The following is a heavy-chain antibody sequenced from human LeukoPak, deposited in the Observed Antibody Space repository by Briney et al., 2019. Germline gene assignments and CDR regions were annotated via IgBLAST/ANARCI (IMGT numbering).Heavy chain of an antibody. J-gene: IGHJ1*01. D-gene: IGHD3-10*01. Sequence: GGSLRLSCAASGFTFSNFWMHWVRQAPGKGLVWVSRINSDVSITGYADSVKGRFTVSRDKSKNTLYLQMNSLRLDDTALYYCAKEEEWFGEFWGQGTLVTVSS. V-gene: IGHV3-74*01. CDR1: GFTFSNFW. CDR2: INSDVSIT. CDR3: AKEEEWFGEF.